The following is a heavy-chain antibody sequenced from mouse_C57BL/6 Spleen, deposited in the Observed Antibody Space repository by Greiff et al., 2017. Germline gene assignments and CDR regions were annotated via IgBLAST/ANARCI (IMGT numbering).Heavy chain of an antibody. D-gene: IGHD2-10*02. V-gene: IGHV1-50*01. J-gene: IGHJ2*01. Sequence: QVQLLQPGAELVKPGASVKLSCKASGYTFTSYWMQWVKQRPGQGLEWIGEIDTSDSYTNYNQKFKGKVTLTVDTSSSTAYMQLSSLTSEDSAVYYCARMKGYEVDYWGQGTTLTVSS. CDR2: IDTSDSYT. CDR1: GYTFTSYW. CDR3: ARMKGYEVDY.